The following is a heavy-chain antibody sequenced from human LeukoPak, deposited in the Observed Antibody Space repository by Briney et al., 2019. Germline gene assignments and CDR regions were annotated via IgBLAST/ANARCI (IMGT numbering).Heavy chain of an antibody. CDR3: ARVSEDSSGYHYRPPDY. Sequence: GALRLSCAASGFTFDDYGMSWVRQAQGKGLEWVSGINWNGGSTGYADSVKGRFTISRDNAKNSLYLQMNSLRAENTVLYCCARVSEDSSGYHYRPPDYWGQGTLVTVSS. CDR2: INWNGGST. J-gene: IGHJ4*02. V-gene: IGHV3-20*04. D-gene: IGHD3-22*01. CDR1: GFTFDDYG.